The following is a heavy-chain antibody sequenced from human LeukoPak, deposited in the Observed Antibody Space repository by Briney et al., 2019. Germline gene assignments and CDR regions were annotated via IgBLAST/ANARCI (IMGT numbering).Heavy chain of an antibody. J-gene: IGHJ4*02. CDR1: GFTFSSYG. CDR2: IRYDGSNK. Sequence: GGSLRLSCAASGFTFSSYGMHWVRQAPGKGLEWGAFIRYDGSNKYYADSVKGRFTISRDNSKNTLYLQMNSLRPEDTALYYCAKDTVSSRWHTGIDYWGQGTLVTVSS. V-gene: IGHV3-30*02. D-gene: IGHD6-19*01. CDR3: AKDTVSSRWHTGIDY.